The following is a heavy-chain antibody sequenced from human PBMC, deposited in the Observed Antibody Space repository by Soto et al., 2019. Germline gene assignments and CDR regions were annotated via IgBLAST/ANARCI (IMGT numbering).Heavy chain of an antibody. D-gene: IGHD3-10*01. CDR1: GGSISSSSYY. J-gene: IGHJ6*02. CDR2: IYYSGST. CDR3: ARVQPPDYYGSGSYMPPYYYGMDV. Sequence: SETLSLTCTVSGGSISSSSYYWGWIRQPPGKGLEWIGSIYYSGSTYYNPSLKSRVTISVDTSKNQFSLKLSSVTAADPGVYYCARVQPPDYYGSGSYMPPYYYGMDVWGQGTTVTVSS. V-gene: IGHV4-39*07.